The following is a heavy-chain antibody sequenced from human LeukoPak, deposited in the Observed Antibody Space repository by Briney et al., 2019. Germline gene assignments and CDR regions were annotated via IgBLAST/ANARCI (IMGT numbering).Heavy chain of an antibody. Sequence: GGSLRPSXAASGFTFSDYWLSWVGQPPGKGLEWVANIKQDGTEKNYVDSVKGRFTISRDNARSSLSLQMNSLRAEDTAVYYCVRGPYALFWGQGTLVSVSS. V-gene: IGHV3-7*01. CDR3: VRGPYALF. CDR1: GFTFSDYW. D-gene: IGHD2-2*01. CDR2: IKQDGTEK. J-gene: IGHJ4*02.